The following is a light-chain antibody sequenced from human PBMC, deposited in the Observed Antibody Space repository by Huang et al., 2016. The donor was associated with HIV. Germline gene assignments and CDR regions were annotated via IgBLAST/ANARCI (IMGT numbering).Light chain of an antibody. CDR1: QSVSNN. CDR3: QQSNSWPPWT. CDR2: GVA. Sequence: EIVMTQSPAILSVSPGERATLSCRASQSVSNNLAWYQQKPGQAPRLVSYGVATRATGIPARCSGSGSGTEFTLTISSLQSEDFAVYYCQQSNSWPPWTFGQGTKVEI. J-gene: IGKJ1*01. V-gene: IGKV3-15*01.